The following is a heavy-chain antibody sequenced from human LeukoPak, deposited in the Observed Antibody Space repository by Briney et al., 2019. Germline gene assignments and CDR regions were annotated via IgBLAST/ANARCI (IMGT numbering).Heavy chain of an antibody. CDR3: AREGASGFDS. D-gene: IGHD1-26*01. J-gene: IGHJ4*02. CDR1: GGTFSSYA. V-gene: IGHV1-46*03. Sequence: VASVKVSCKASGGTFSSYAISWVRQAPGQGLEWMGIISPSGGSTSYAQKFQGRVTMTRDTSTSTVYMELSSLRSEDTAVYYCAREGASGFDSWGQGTLVTVSS. CDR2: ISPSGGST.